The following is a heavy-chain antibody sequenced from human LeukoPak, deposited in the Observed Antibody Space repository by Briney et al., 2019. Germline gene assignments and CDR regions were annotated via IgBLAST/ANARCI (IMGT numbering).Heavy chain of an antibody. D-gene: IGHD1-26*01. CDR1: GFTFSSYA. V-gene: IGHV3-30*04. CDR3: ARGMSGSYYYLDY. Sequence: GGSLRLSCAASGFTFSSYAMHRVRQAPGKGLEWVAVISYDGSNKYYADSVKGRFTISRDNSKNTLYLQMNSLRAEDTAVYYCARGMSGSYYYLDYWGQGTLVTVSS. J-gene: IGHJ4*02. CDR2: ISYDGSNK.